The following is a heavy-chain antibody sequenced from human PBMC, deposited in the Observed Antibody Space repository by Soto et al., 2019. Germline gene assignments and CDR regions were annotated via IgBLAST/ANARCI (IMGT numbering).Heavy chain of an antibody. D-gene: IGHD2-15*01. CDR2: INSDGSST. V-gene: IGHV3-74*01. J-gene: IGHJ6*02. Sequence: EVQLVESGGGLVQPGGSLRLSCAASGFTFSSYWMHWVRQAPGKGLVWVSLINSDGSSTSYADSVKGRFTISRDNAKNTLYLQMNSLRAEDTAVYYCARPLGYCSGGSCSYYYYGMDVWGQGTTVTVSS. CDR1: GFTFSSYW. CDR3: ARPLGYCSGGSCSYYYYGMDV.